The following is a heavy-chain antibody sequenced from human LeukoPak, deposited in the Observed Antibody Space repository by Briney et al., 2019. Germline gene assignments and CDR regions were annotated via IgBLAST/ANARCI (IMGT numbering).Heavy chain of an antibody. V-gene: IGHV3-73*01. CDR3: RAAADLNDY. J-gene: IGHJ4*02. D-gene: IGHD6-13*01. Sequence: GGSLKLSCAASGFTFSGSAMHWVRQASGKGLGWLGRIRSKADSYTTAYAASVKGRFIVSRDDSKNTAYLQMNSLKTEDTAVYYCRAAADLNDYWGQGTLVTVSS. CDR2: IRSKADSYTT. CDR1: GFTFSGSA.